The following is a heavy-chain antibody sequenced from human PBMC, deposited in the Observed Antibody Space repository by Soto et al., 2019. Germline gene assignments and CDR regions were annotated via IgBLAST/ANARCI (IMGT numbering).Heavy chain of an antibody. Sequence: QVQLVQSGAEVKKPGASVKVSCKASGYTFTSYGISWVRQAPGQGLEWMEWISAYNANTTHAQRLQGRVTMTTDTSTSTAYMELRSLRSDDTAVYYCARDGGWGIAVALDSWGQGTLVTVSS. J-gene: IGHJ4*02. V-gene: IGHV1-18*01. CDR3: ARDGGWGIAVALDS. CDR1: GYTFTSYG. D-gene: IGHD6-19*01. CDR2: ISAYNANT.